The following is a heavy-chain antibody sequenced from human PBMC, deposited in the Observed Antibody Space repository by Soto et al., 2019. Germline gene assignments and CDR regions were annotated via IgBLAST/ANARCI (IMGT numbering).Heavy chain of an antibody. CDR2: ISYDGSNK. D-gene: IGHD2-8*01. Sequence: PXGSLRLSFAAAGFAFSSYGMHWVRQAPGMGLEWVAVISYDGSNKYYADSVKGRFTISRDNSKNTLYLQMNSLRAEDTAVYYCAKGAYRYCTNGVCYLFDYWGQGTLVTVSS. CDR3: AKGAYRYCTNGVCYLFDY. V-gene: IGHV3-30*18. J-gene: IGHJ4*02. CDR1: GFAFSSYG.